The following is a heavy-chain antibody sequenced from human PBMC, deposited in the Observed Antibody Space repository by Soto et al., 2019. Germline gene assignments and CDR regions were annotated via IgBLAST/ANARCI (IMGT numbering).Heavy chain of an antibody. CDR2: ITWNSRVL. CDR3: AKGRYDFWSPYYFDS. CDR1: GLNFDDFA. D-gene: IGHD3-3*01. V-gene: IGHV3-9*01. J-gene: IGHJ4*02. Sequence: EVQLVESGGRLVQPGRSLRLSCVGTGLNFDDFAMHWVRQAPGKGLEWVSGITWNSRVLAYADSVKGRFTISSDNARNSLYLQMDSLRDEDTALYYCAKGRYDFWSPYYFDSWGQGTLVTVSS.